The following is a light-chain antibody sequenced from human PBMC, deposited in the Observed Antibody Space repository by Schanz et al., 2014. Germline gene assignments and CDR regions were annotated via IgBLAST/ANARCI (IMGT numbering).Light chain of an antibody. Sequence: QSALTQPASVSGSPGQSITISCTGTSSDVGSYNLVSWYQQHPGKAPKLMIYDVTKRPSGVPDRFSGSKSGNTASLTVSGLQAEDEADYYCSSYTITGPDVVFGGGTKLTVL. CDR1: SSDVGSYNL. CDR3: SSYTITGPDVV. V-gene: IGLV2-14*02. J-gene: IGLJ2*01. CDR2: DVT.